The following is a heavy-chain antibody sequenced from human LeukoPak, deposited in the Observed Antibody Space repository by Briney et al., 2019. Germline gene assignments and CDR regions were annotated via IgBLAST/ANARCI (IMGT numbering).Heavy chain of an antibody. J-gene: IGHJ3*02. CDR1: GFTFSSYA. Sequence: PGGSLRLSCAASGFTFSSYAMHWVRQAPGKGLEWVAVISYDGSNKYYADSVKGRFTISRDNSKNTLYLQMNSLRAEDTAVYYCARSLVVPVNQGFGAFDIWGQGTMVTVSS. CDR2: ISYDGSNK. V-gene: IGHV3-30-3*01. D-gene: IGHD2-2*01. CDR3: ARSLVVPVNQGFGAFDI.